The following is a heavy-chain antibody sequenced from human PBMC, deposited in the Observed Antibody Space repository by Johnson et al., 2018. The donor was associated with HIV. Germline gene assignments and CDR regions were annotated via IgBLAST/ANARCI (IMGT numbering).Heavy chain of an antibody. CDR1: GFTFSTYG. J-gene: IGHJ3*01. CDR3: ATDLNWNLGAFDV. D-gene: IGHD1-1*01. CDR2: IRSKTDGGTA. V-gene: IGHV3-15*01. Sequence: EQLVESGGGVVQSGRSLRLSCAASGFTFSTYGMHWVRQAPGKGLEWVGRIRSKTDGGTADYVAPVKGRFTVSRDDSNNTLYLQMNSLNIEDTAVYYCATDLNWNLGAFDVWGQGTMVTVSS.